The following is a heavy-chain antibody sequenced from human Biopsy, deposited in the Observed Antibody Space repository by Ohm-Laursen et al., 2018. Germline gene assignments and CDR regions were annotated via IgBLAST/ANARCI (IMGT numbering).Heavy chain of an antibody. CDR3: TREADYNFVIGPPGVH. D-gene: IGHD5-24*01. J-gene: IGHJ4*02. V-gene: IGHV1-46*01. CDR1: GFTFTQFF. CDR2: VKASDGTK. Sequence: SVKVSCKVSGFTFTQFFIHWIRQAPGQGLVWMGVVKASDGTKRYAREFQGRVTMTRDTSTNTAYVELSSLTYEDTATYYCTREADYNFVIGPPGVHWGQGTPVTVSS.